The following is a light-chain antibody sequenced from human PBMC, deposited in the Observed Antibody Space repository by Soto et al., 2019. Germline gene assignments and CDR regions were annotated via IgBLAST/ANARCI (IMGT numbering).Light chain of an antibody. Sequence: EIVMTQSPATLSVSPGERATLSCRASQSVSSKLAWYQQKPGQGPRLFIYGASSRATGIPARFSGSGSGTEFTLTISSLQSEDFAVYYCQHYSTWLWTFGQGTKVEIK. CDR3: QHYSTWLWT. V-gene: IGKV3-15*01. J-gene: IGKJ1*01. CDR1: QSVSSK. CDR2: GAS.